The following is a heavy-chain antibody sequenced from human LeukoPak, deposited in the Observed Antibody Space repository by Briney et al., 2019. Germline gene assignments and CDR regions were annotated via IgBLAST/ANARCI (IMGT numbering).Heavy chain of an antibody. CDR3: ARGETYYYDSSGLFQH. CDR1: RFTFSSYA. D-gene: IGHD3-22*01. CDR2: ISYDGSNK. J-gene: IGHJ1*01. Sequence: GGSLRLSCAAYRFTFSSYAMHWVRQAPGKGLEWVAVISYDGSNKYYADSVKGRFTISRDNSKNTLYLQMNSLRAEDTAVYYCARGETYYYDSSGLFQHWGQGTLVTVSS. V-gene: IGHV3-30-3*01.